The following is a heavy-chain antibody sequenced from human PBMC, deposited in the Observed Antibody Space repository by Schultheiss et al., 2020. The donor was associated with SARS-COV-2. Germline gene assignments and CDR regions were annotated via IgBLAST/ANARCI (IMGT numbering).Heavy chain of an antibody. CDR3: ARDHSTITMIVVAHGGYFDY. CDR1: GYTFTSYY. V-gene: IGHV1-46*03. Sequence: ASVKVSCKASGYTFTSYYMHWVRQAPGQGLEWMGIINPSGGSTSYAQKFQGRVTMTRDTSTSTVYMELSSLRSEDTAVYYCARDHSTITMIVVAHGGYFDYWGQGTLVTVSS. CDR2: INPSGGST. D-gene: IGHD3-22*01. J-gene: IGHJ4*02.